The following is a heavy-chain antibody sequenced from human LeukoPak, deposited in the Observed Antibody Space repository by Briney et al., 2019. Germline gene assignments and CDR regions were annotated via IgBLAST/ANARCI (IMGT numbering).Heavy chain of an antibody. V-gene: IGHV1-46*01. Sequence: ASVKVSCKASGYTFTSYYMHWVRQAPGQGLEWMGIINPSGGSTSYAQKFQGRVTMTRDMSTSTVYMELSSLRSEDTAVYYCAKDQYSGLGSYSWGAFDFWGQGTLVTVSS. CDR2: INPSGGST. D-gene: IGHD3-10*01. CDR1: GYTFTSYY. J-gene: IGHJ4*02. CDR3: AKDQYSGLGSYSWGAFDF.